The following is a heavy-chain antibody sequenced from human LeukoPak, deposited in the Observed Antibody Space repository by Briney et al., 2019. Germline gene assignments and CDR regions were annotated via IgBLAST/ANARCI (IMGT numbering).Heavy chain of an antibody. CDR1: GFTFSDYA. CDR3: ARHRRWFDP. CDR2: INHSGST. Sequence: PGGSLRLSCTTSGFTFSDYAMSWVRQAPGKGLEWIGEINHSGSTNYNPSLKSRVTISVDTSKNQFSLKLSSVTAADTAVYYCARHRRWFDPWGQGTLVTVSS. J-gene: IGHJ5*02. V-gene: IGHV4-34*01.